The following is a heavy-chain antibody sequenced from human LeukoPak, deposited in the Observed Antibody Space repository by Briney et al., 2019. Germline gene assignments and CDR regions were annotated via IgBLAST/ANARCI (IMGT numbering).Heavy chain of an antibody. CDR3: ARDRQWLVSYWFDP. Sequence: PGGSLRLSCAASGFTFSSYGMHWVRQAPGKGLEWVAVIWYDGSNKYYADSVKGRFTISRDNSKNTLYLQMNSLRAEDTAVYYCARDRQWLVSYWFDPWGQGTLLTVSS. D-gene: IGHD6-19*01. CDR1: GFTFSSYG. V-gene: IGHV3-33*01. J-gene: IGHJ5*02. CDR2: IWYDGSNK.